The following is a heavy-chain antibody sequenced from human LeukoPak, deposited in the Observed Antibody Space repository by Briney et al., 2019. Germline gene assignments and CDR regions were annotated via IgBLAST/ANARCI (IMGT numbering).Heavy chain of an antibody. CDR3: AKGYFDWLLYVYYYYYMDV. CDR2: ISGSGGST. J-gene: IGHJ6*03. V-gene: IGHV3-23*01. Sequence: PGGSLRLSCAASGFTFSSYGMSWVRQAPGKGLEWVSAISGSGGSTYYADSVKGRFTISRDNSKNTLYLQMNSLRAEDTAVYYCAKGYFDWLLYVYYYYYMDVWGKGTTVTISS. CDR1: GFTFSSYG. D-gene: IGHD3-9*01.